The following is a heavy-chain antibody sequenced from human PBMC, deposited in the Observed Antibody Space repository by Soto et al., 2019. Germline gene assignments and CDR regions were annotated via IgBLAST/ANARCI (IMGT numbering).Heavy chain of an antibody. CDR1: GGSISSYY. V-gene: IGHV4-59*01. CDR3: ARHRGLRFLENWFDP. D-gene: IGHD3-3*01. CDR2: IYYSGST. J-gene: IGHJ5*02. Sequence: PSETLSLTCTVSGGSISSYYWSWIRQPPGKGLEWIGYIYYSGSTNYNPSLKSRVTISVDTSKNQFSLKLSSVTAADTAVYYCARHRGLRFLENWFDPWGQGTRGTVS.